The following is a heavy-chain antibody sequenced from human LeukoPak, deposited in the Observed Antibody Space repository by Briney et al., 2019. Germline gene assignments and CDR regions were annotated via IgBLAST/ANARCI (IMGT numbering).Heavy chain of an antibody. CDR3: ARAGYSSGWYVAKIDY. V-gene: IGHV1-2*02. D-gene: IGHD6-19*01. J-gene: IGHJ4*02. Sequence: ASVTVSCKASGYTFTGYYMHWVRQAPGQGLEWMGWINPNSGGTNYAQKFQGRVTMTRDTSISTAYMELSRLRSDDTAVYYCARAGYSSGWYVAKIDYWGQGTLVTVSS. CDR1: GYTFTGYY. CDR2: INPNSGGT.